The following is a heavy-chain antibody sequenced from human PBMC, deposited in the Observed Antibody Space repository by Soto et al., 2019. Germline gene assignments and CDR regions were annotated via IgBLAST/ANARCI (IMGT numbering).Heavy chain of an antibody. CDR3: ARDRFEPIAAAGNYYYYGMDV. V-gene: IGHV4-31*03. CDR2: IEYSGGT. J-gene: IGHJ6*02. D-gene: IGHD6-13*01. Sequence: TPSLTCTVFGGAMSIGGYCWSWIRQHPGRGLEWSGYIEYSGGTCYDPSLKSRVTISVDTSKNQFSLKLSSVTAADTAVYYCARDRFEPIAAAGNYYYYGMDVWGQGTTVTVSS. CDR1: GGAMSIGGYC.